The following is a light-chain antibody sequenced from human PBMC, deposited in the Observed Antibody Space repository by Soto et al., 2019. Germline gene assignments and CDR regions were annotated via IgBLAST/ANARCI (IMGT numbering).Light chain of an antibody. CDR3: QQYGSSHLT. Sequence: EIVLMQSPGTLSLSPGEGATLSCRASQSVNSNYLAWYQQKPGQAPTVLIFDTSRRATGVPDRFSGSGSGTDFTLTISRLEPDDFAVYYFQQYGSSHLTFGPGTKVDI. J-gene: IGKJ3*01. V-gene: IGKV3-20*01. CDR2: DTS. CDR1: QSVNSNY.